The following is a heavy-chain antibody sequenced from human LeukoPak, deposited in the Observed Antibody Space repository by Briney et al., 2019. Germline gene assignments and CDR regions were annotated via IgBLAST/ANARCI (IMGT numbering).Heavy chain of an antibody. Sequence: SETLSLTCTVPGGSISSYYWSWIRQPPGKGLEWIGYIYYSGSTNYNPSLKSRVTISVDTSKNQFSLKLSSVTAADTAVYYCARGSGWFREFDYWGQGTLVTVSS. J-gene: IGHJ4*02. D-gene: IGHD6-19*01. CDR3: ARGSGWFREFDY. V-gene: IGHV4-59*01. CDR2: IYYSGST. CDR1: GGSISSYY.